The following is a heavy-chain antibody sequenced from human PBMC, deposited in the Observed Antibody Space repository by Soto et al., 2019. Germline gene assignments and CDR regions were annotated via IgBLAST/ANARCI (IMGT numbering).Heavy chain of an antibody. CDR3: ARVFVLRFSSNWFDP. V-gene: IGHV4-59*01. Sequence: SETLSLTCTVYGGSISSYYWSWIRQPPGKGLEWIGYTYYSGSTNYNPSLKSRVTISVDTSKNQFSLKLSSVTAADTAVYYCARVFVLRFSSNWFDPWGQGTLVTVSS. J-gene: IGHJ5*02. CDR1: GGSISSYY. D-gene: IGHD3-3*01. CDR2: TYYSGST.